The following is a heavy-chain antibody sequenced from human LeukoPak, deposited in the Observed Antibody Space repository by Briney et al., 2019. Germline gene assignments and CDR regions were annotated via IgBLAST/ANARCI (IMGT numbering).Heavy chain of an antibody. D-gene: IGHD3-22*01. CDR1: GGSFSGYY. J-gene: IGHJ3*02. CDR3: ARKGPTGVFTPTNGAFDI. V-gene: IGHV4-34*01. Sequence: SETLSLTCAVYGGSFSGYYWSWIRQPPGKGLEWIGEINHSGSTNYNPSLKSRVTISVDTSKNQFSLKLSSVTAADTAVYYCARKGPTGVFTPTNGAFDIWGQGTMVTVSS. CDR2: INHSGST.